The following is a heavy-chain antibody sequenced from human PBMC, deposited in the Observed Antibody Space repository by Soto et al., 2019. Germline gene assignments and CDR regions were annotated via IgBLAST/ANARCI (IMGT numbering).Heavy chain of an antibody. V-gene: IGHV1-18*01. J-gene: IGHJ4*02. CDR2: ISAYNGDT. CDR1: GYTFTSYG. CDR3: ARGVAAVQVSDY. Sequence: APAKVSSKASGYTFTSYGISWVQQAPGQGLEWMGWISAYNGDTNYAQKLQGRVTMTTDTPTNTAYMELRSLRSDDTAVYYGARGVAAVQVSDYWGQGTLVTVSP. D-gene: IGHD6-13*01.